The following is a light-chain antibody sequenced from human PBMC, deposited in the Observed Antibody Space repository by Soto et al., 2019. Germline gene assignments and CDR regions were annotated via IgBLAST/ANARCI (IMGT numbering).Light chain of an antibody. V-gene: IGKV1-39*01. CDR1: QSVNRF. J-gene: IGKJ1*01. CDR2: AAS. Sequence: DVQMTQSQSSLSSSVGDRVTITCRARQSVNRFLNWYQQKPGKGPNLLIYAASTLQSGVPSRFSGSGSGTDFTLTISSLQPEDFATYYCQQSYITPWTFGQGTKVDI. CDR3: QQSYITPWT.